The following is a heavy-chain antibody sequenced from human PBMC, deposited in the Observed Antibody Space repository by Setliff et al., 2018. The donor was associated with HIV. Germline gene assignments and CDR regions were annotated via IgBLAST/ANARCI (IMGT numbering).Heavy chain of an antibody. V-gene: IGHV4-34*12. CDR1: GGSFSGHY. CDR3: ARHDYSDTGGYYRLWFFDY. Sequence: PSETLSLTCAVYGGSFSGHYWAWSRQPPGRGLEWIGTVFNSGSTYYTPSLRGRVTISVDTSKDQFSLKLISVTAADTAVYYCARHDYSDTGGYYRLWFFDYWGQGSLVTVSS. D-gene: IGHD3-22*01. J-gene: IGHJ4*02. CDR2: VFNSGST.